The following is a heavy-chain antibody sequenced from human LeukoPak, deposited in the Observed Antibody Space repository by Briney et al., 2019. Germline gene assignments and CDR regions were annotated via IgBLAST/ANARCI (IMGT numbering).Heavy chain of an antibody. CDR1: GGSISSSNYY. V-gene: IGHV4-39*01. CDR3: ARLRPSARPTLGPFSD. J-gene: IGHJ4*02. Sequence: SETLSLTCTVSGGSISSSNYYWGWIRQPPGKGLEWIGSIYYSGGAYYNPSLKSRVTISVYTSDKQFSLTLTSLTAADPAVYHCARLRPSARPTLGPFSDWGQGTLVTVPS. D-gene: IGHD6-6*01. CDR2: IYYSGGA.